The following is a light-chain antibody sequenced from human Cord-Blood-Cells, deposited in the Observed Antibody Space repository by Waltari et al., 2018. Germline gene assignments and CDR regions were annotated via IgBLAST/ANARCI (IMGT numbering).Light chain of an antibody. J-gene: IGKJ4*01. V-gene: IGKV2-28*01. CDR1: QSLLHSNVYNY. Sequence: DIVMTQSPLSLPVTPGEPASIPCRSSQSLLHSNVYNYLDWYLQKPGQSPQLLIYLGSNRASGVPDRFSGSGSGTDFTLKISRVEAEDVGVYYCMQALQTPPTFGGGTKVEIK. CDR2: LGS. CDR3: MQALQTPPT.